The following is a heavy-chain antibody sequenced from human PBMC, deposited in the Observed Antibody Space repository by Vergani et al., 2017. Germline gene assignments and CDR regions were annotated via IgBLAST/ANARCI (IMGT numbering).Heavy chain of an antibody. CDR2: IWYDGSNK. CDR1: GFTFSSYG. V-gene: IGHV3-33*01. D-gene: IGHD4-17*01. Sequence: QVQLVESGGGVVQPGRSLRLSCAASGFTFSSYGMHWVRPGPGKGLEWVAVIWYDGSNKYYADSVKGRFTISRDNSKNTLYLQMNSLRAEDTAVYYCARENYGDYGVFDYWGQGTLVTVSS. J-gene: IGHJ4*02. CDR3: ARENYGDYGVFDY.